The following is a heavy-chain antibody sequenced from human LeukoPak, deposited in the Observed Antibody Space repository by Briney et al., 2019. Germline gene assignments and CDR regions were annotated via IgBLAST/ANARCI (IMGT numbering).Heavy chain of an antibody. Sequence: PGGSLRLSCAASGFTFSSYAMSWVRQAPGRGLEWVSSISTSSITIFYAGSVKGRFTISRDNAANSLYLQMDSLRAEDTAVYYCASAPRLGNTGWYRTCDYWVQGVLVTDSS. CDR1: GFTFSSYA. D-gene: IGHD6-19*01. J-gene: IGHJ4*02. CDR2: ISTSSITI. V-gene: IGHV3-21*01. CDR3: ASAPRLGNTGWYRTCDY.